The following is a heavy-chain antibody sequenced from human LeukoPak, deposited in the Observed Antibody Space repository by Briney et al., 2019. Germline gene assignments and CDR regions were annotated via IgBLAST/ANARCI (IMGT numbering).Heavy chain of an antibody. CDR3: ARGLYDGSGYGGWADY. J-gene: IGHJ4*02. D-gene: IGHD3-22*01. CDR1: GGSFSGYY. Sequence: SETLSLTCAVYGGSFSGYYWSWIRQPPGKGLEWIGEINHSGSTNYNPSLKSRVTISVDTSKNQFSLKLSSVTAADTAVYYCARGLYDGSGYGGWADYWGQGTLVTVSS. V-gene: IGHV4-34*01. CDR2: INHSGST.